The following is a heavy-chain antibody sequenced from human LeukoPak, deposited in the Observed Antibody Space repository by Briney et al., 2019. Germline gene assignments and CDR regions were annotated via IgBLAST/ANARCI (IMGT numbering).Heavy chain of an antibody. J-gene: IGHJ4*02. V-gene: IGHV4-4*07. CDR1: GGSISSYY. CDR3: AVRGYSYGSLDY. Sequence: SETLSLTCTVSGGSISSYYWSWIRQPAGKGLEWIGRIYTSGSTNYNPSLKSRVTMSVDTSKDQFSLKLSSVTAADTAVYYCAVRGYSYGSLDYWGQGTLVTVSS. CDR2: IYTSGST. D-gene: IGHD5-18*01.